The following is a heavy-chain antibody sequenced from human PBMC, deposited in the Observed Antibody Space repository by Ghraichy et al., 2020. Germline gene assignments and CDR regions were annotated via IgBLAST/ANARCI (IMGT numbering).Heavy chain of an antibody. CDR1: GFSLSTSGVG. J-gene: IGHJ4*02. D-gene: IGHD6-13*01. Sequence: FGPTLVKPTQTLTLTCTFSGFSLSTSGVGVGWIRQPPGKALEWLALIYCDDDKRYSPSLKSRLTITKDTSKNQVVLTMTNMDPVDTATYYCSRNGAYGSSWRVYYFDYWGQGTLVTVSS. V-gene: IGHV2-5*02. CDR3: SRNGAYGSSWRVYYFDY. CDR2: IYCDDDK.